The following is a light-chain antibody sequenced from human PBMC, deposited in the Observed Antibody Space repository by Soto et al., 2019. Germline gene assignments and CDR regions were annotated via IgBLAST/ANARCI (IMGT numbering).Light chain of an antibody. CDR2: DAS. Sequence: DIQMTQSPSTLSASVGDRVTITCRASQSIRSWLAWYQQKPGKAPKLLIYDASSLESGVPSRFSGSGSGTEFTLTISSLQPDDFASYYCQQYNSYWHTFGQGTKLEIK. V-gene: IGKV1-5*01. J-gene: IGKJ2*01. CDR1: QSIRSW. CDR3: QQYNSYWHT.